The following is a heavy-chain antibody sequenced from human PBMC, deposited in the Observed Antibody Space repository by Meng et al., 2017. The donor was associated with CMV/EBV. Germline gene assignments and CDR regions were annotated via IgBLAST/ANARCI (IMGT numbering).Heavy chain of an antibody. CDR3: ARLQERGLLWFGELSGWFDP. J-gene: IGHJ5*02. CDR2: IYYSGST. V-gene: IGHV4-39*01. Sequence: GSLRLSCTVSGGSISSSSYYWGWIRQPPGTGLEWSGSIYYSGSTHYNPSLKSRVTISVDTSKNQFSLKLSSVTAADTAVYYCARLQERGLLWFGELSGWFDPWGQGTLVTVSS. D-gene: IGHD3-10*01. CDR1: GGSISSSSYY.